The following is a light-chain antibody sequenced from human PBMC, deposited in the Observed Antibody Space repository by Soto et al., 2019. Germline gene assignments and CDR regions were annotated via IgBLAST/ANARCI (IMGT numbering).Light chain of an antibody. CDR2: RNN. V-gene: IGLV1-47*01. Sequence: QSVLTQPPSASGTPGQRVTISCSGSSSNIGSNYVYWYQQLPGTAPKLLIYRNNQRPSGVPDRFSGSKSGTSASLAITGLPSEDGGDYYCAAWDVSLRGQVFGGGTKLTVL. CDR3: AAWDVSLRGQV. CDR1: SSNIGSNY. J-gene: IGLJ3*02.